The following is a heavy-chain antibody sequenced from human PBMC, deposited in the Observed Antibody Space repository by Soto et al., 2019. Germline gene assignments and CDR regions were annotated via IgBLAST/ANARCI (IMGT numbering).Heavy chain of an antibody. CDR1: GFSLSTRDVG. CDR2: VYWDDSK. D-gene: IGHD2-2*01. Sequence: QITLNESGPTLVKPTQTLTLTCTFSGFSLSTRDVGVGWIRQPPGEALEWLGVVYWDDSKTYSPSLESRLTITQDTPKNQVVLRMTKMDPVDTATYSCAHWRGGVASFWGQGTLVTVSS. J-gene: IGHJ4*02. CDR3: AHWRGGVASF. V-gene: IGHV2-5*02.